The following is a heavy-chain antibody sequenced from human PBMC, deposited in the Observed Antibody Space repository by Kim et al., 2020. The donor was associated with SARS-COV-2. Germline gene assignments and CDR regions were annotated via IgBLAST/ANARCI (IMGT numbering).Heavy chain of an antibody. Sequence: SETLSLTCAVYGGSFSGYYWSWIRQPPGKGLEWIGEINHSGSTNYNPSLKSRVTISVDTSKNQFSLKLSSVTAADTAVYYCARVSFGAARGDYWGQGTLVTVSS. CDR1: GGSFSGYY. V-gene: IGHV4-34*01. CDR3: ARVSFGAARGDY. CDR2: INHSGST. J-gene: IGHJ4*02. D-gene: IGHD3-10*01.